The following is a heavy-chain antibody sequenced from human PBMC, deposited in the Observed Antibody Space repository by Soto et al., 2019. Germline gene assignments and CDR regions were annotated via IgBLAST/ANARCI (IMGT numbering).Heavy chain of an antibody. CDR2: VSAYNGNT. D-gene: IGHD3-9*01. V-gene: IGHV1-18*01. CDR3: ARVNTIFLYGMDV. CDR1: GYTFTNYG. Sequence: ASVKVSCKASGYTFTNYGISWVRQAPGQGLEWMGWVSAYNGNTNYAQKLQGRVTMTTDTSTSTAYMELRSLRSDDTAVYYCARVNTIFLYGMDVWGQGTTVTVSS. J-gene: IGHJ6*02.